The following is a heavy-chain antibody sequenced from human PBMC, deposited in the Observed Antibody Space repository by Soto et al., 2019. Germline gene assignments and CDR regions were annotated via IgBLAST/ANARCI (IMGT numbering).Heavy chain of an antibody. CDR3: AKTHDFWSGYYHMDV. Sequence: GGSLRLSCAASGFTFTSYAMSWLRQAPGKGLEWVSAISGSGGSTYYADSVKGRFTISRDNSKNTLYLQMNSLRAEDTAVYYCAKTHDFWSGYYHMDVWGKGTTVTVSS. V-gene: IGHV3-23*01. J-gene: IGHJ6*03. CDR2: ISGSGGST. D-gene: IGHD3-3*01. CDR1: GFTFTSYA.